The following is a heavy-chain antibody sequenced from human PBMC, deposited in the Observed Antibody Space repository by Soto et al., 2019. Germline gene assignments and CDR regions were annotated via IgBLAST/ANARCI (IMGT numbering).Heavy chain of an antibody. Sequence: EVQLLESGGGLVQPGRSLRLSCAASGFTFSSYAMSWVRQAPGKGLEWVSAISGSGGTTYYAASVKGRFTISRDNSKNALFVQMNSPRTEDTAVYYCAKFFVETGGSSGWPWTFHYWGQGTLVTVSS. V-gene: IGHV3-23*01. CDR3: AKFFVETGGSSGWPWTFHY. CDR1: GFTFSSYA. CDR2: ISGSGGTT. J-gene: IGHJ4*02. D-gene: IGHD6-25*01.